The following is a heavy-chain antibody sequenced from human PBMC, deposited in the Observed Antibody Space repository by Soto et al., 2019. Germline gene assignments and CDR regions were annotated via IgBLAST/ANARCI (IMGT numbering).Heavy chain of an antibody. CDR3: ARMTTQDCSHYYLDV. V-gene: IGHV1-18*04. D-gene: IGHD2-21*02. CDR2: ISIHNGNT. Sequence: QAQLEQSGGEVKKSGASVKVSCKASGYTFANYGISWVRQAPGQGLEWMGWISIHNGNTNFAQQFQARVTLTTDTTTSTANMELRSLRSADTALYYSARMTTQDCSHYYLDVWGKGTTVTVSS. J-gene: IGHJ6*03. CDR1: GYTFANYG.